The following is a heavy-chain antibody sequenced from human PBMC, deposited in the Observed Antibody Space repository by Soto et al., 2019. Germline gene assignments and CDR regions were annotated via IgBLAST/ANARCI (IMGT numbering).Heavy chain of an antibody. CDR1: GFTFSTYS. J-gene: IGHJ6*02. V-gene: IGHV3-21*01. CDR3: AREETAWPLAYGLDV. Sequence: GRSMRLSCAAYGFTFSTYSMHWVRPAPEKGLEWVSSIGTRSDMYYADSVSGRFTISRDNAKNSLSLQMNSLRAEDTGVYYCAREETAWPLAYGLDVWGQGTTVTVSS. D-gene: IGHD2-21*02. CDR2: IGTRSDM.